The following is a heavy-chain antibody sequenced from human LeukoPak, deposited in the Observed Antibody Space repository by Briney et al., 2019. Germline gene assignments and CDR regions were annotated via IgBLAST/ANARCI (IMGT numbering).Heavy chain of an antibody. D-gene: IGHD6-6*01. CDR3: ARVGGDYGSSSDFDY. CDR1: GRSFSGYY. J-gene: IGHJ4*02. V-gene: IGHV4-34*01. CDR2: INHSGST. Sequence: PSETLSLTCAVYGRSFSGYYWSWLRQPPGKGLEWIGEINHSGSTNYNPSLKSRVTISVDTSKNQFSLKLGSVTAADTAVYYCARVGGDYGSSSDFDYWGQGTRVTVSS.